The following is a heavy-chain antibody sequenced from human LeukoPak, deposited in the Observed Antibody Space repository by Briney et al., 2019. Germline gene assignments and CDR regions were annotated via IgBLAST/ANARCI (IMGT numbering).Heavy chain of an antibody. V-gene: IGHV1-2*04. J-gene: IGHJ4*02. Sequence: ASVKVSCKASGYTFTGYYMHWVRQAPGQGLEWMGWINPNSGGTNYAQKFQGWVTMTRDTSISTAYMELSRLRSDDTAVYYCARDSDCDSSGYHLYFDYWGQGTLVTVSS. D-gene: IGHD3-22*01. CDR2: INPNSGGT. CDR3: ARDSDCDSSGYHLYFDY. CDR1: GYTFTGYY.